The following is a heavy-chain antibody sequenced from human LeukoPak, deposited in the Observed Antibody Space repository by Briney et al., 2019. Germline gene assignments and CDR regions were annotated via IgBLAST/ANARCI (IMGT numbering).Heavy chain of an antibody. CDR3: ARGYCGSTSCFNFDY. CDR1: GSTFTTYD. V-gene: IGHV1-18*01. D-gene: IGHD2-2*01. Sequence: GASVKVSCKASGSTFTTYDINWVRQAPGQGLEWMGWISAYNGNTNYAQKLQGRVTMTTDTSTSTAYMELRSLRSDDTAVYYCARGYCGSTSCFNFDYWGQGTLVTVSS. CDR2: ISAYNGNT. J-gene: IGHJ4*02.